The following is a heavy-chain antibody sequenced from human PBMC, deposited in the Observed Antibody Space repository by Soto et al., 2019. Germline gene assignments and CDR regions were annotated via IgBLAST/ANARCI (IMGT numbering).Heavy chain of an antibody. Sequence: GGSLRLSCAASGFTFSSYEMNWVRQAPGKGLEWVSYISSSGSTIYYADSVKGRFTISRDNAKNSLYLQMNSLRAEDTAVYYCARDFPYSSGYYYFDYWGQGTLVTSPQ. D-gene: IGHD3-22*01. CDR2: ISSSGSTI. J-gene: IGHJ4*02. CDR1: GFTFSSYE. V-gene: IGHV3-48*03. CDR3: ARDFPYSSGYYYFDY.